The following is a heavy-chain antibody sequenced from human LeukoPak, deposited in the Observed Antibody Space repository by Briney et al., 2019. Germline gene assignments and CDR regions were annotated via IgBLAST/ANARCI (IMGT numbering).Heavy chain of an antibody. CDR3: ASPIVAAGFFDS. CDR2: INPKSGGT. D-gene: IGHD6-13*01. CDR1: GYTFTGYY. Sequence: ASVKVSCKASGYTFTGYYIHWVRQAPGQGLEWMGWINPKSGGTDYAQKFQGRVTMTRDTSISTAYMELSSLRSDDTAVYYCASPIVAAGFFDSWGQGTLVTVSS. J-gene: IGHJ4*02. V-gene: IGHV1-2*02.